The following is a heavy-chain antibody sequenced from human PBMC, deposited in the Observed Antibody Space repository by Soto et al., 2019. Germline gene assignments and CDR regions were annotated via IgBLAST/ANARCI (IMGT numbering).Heavy chain of an antibody. CDR3: AKDRSPGATTWNVY. CDR2: ISGSGVAK. J-gene: IGHJ1*01. CDR1: GFTFSSIA. V-gene: IGHV3-23*01. Sequence: GGSLRLSCVVSGFTFSSIAINWVRQAPGKGLEWVSTISGSGVAKFYADSVKGRFTISRDNSNNTVSLQMNSLRAEDAAVYYCAKDRSPGATTWNVYWGQGTLVTVSS. D-gene: IGHD1-1*01.